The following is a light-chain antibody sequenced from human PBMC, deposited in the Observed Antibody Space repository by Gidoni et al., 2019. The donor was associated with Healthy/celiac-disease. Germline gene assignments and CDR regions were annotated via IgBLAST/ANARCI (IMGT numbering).Light chain of an antibody. CDR2: GAS. Sequence: EIVLTQSPGTLSLSPGERATLSCRASQSVSSIYLAWYQQKPGHAPRLRIYGASSRATGIPDRFSGSGSGTDVTLTISRLEPEDFAVYYCQQYGSSPFTFXGXTKVEIK. CDR3: QQYGSSPFT. V-gene: IGKV3-20*01. J-gene: IGKJ4*01. CDR1: QSVSSIY.